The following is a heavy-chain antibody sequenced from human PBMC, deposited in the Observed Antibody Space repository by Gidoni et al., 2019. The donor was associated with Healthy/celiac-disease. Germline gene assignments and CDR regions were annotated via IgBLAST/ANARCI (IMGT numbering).Heavy chain of an antibody. D-gene: IGHD6-13*01. CDR3: ARISYSSSWYNVGYFDY. Sequence: QVQLQESGPGLVQPSETLSLTCTVSGGSISSYYWSWIRQPPGKGLEWIGYIYYSGSTNYNPSLKSRVTISVDTSKNQFSLKLSSVTAADTAVYYCARISYSSSWYNVGYFDYWGQGTLVTVSS. CDR2: IYYSGST. V-gene: IGHV4-59*01. CDR1: GGSISSYY. J-gene: IGHJ4*02.